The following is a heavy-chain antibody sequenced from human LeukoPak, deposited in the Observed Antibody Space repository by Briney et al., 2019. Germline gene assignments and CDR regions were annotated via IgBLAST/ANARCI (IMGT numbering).Heavy chain of an antibody. CDR2: IRYDGSNK. V-gene: IGHV3-30*02. CDR3: AKGKVLLWFGELLEKEYYFDY. Sequence: GGSLRLSCAASGFTFSSYGMHWVRQAPGKGLEWVAFIRYDGSNKYYADSVKGRFTISRDNSKNTLYLQMNSLRAEDTAVYYCAKGKVLLWFGELLEKEYYFDYWGQGTLVTVSS. D-gene: IGHD3-10*01. J-gene: IGHJ4*02. CDR1: GFTFSSYG.